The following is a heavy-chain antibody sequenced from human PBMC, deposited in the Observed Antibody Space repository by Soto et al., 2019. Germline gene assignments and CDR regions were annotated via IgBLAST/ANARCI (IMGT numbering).Heavy chain of an antibody. V-gene: IGHV5-51*01. Sequence: EVQLVQSGAEVKEPGESLKISCKGSGYSFTNYYVVWVRQMPGKGLDWMGIIYPGDSDTRYSPSFQGQVTISADKTTSTAYLQWSSLKASDTAMYFCARRTYPGSSSCYLGFDYWGQGTLVTVSS. D-gene: IGHD3-22*01. CDR3: ARRTYPGSSSCYLGFDY. CDR1: GYSFTNYY. CDR2: IYPGDSDT. J-gene: IGHJ4*02.